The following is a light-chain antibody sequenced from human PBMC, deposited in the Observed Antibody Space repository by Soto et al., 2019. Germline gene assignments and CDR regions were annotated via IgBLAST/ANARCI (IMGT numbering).Light chain of an antibody. V-gene: IGLV2-14*03. Sequence: QSALTQPASVSGSPGQSITVSCTGSSSDVGTYNSVSWHQQHPGKAPKLIIYDVSNRPSGVSNRFSGSKSGNTASLTISGLQTEDEADYYCGSYTSSSSWVFGGGTKLTVL. CDR1: SSDVGTYNS. CDR2: DVS. CDR3: GSYTSSSSWV. J-gene: IGLJ3*02.